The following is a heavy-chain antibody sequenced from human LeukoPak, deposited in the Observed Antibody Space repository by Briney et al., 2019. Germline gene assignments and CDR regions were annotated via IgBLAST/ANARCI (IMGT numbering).Heavy chain of an antibody. CDR2: TYYSSRWYT. Sequence: SQTLSLTCAISGDSVSSNSAAWNWIRQSPSRGLEWLGRTYYSSRWYTDYAVSVRSRITINPDTSKNRFSLQLNSVTPEDTAVYYCARVYNNLFDYWGQGTLVTVSS. V-gene: IGHV6-1*01. J-gene: IGHJ4*02. CDR3: ARVYNNLFDY. CDR1: GDSVSSNSAA. D-gene: IGHD1-14*01.